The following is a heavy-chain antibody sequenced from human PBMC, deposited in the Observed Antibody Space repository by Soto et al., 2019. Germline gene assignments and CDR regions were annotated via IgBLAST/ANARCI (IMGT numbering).Heavy chain of an antibody. CDR1: GYTFTGHY. D-gene: IGHD3-10*01. CDR3: AREPMVRAAHGFDI. J-gene: IGHJ3*02. V-gene: IGHV1-2*02. Sequence: ASVKVSCKASGYTFTGHYMHWVRQAPGQGLEWMGWINPNSVSTNYAQKFQGRVTMTRDTSISTAYMELSRLRSDDTAVYYCAREPMVRAAHGFDIWGQGTRGTVS. CDR2: INPNSVST.